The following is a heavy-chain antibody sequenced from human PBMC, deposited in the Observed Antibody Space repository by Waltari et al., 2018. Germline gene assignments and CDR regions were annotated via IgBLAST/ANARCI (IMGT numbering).Heavy chain of an antibody. V-gene: IGHV1-2*06. J-gene: IGHJ4*02. CDR1: GYTFTCYD. CDR2: INPYSGGT. Sequence: QVQLVQSGAEVKKPGASVKVSCKASGYTFTCYDMHVVRQAPGQGLEWMGRINPYSGGTNYAQKFKGRVTMTRDTSISTAYMELSRLRSDDTAVYYCASISGLGTPLFDYWGQGTLVTVSS. CDR3: ASISGLGTPLFDY. D-gene: IGHD5-12*01.